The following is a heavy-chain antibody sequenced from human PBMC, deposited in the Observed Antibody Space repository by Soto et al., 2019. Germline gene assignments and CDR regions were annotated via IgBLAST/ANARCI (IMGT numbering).Heavy chain of an antibody. V-gene: IGHV4-39*01. Sequence: PSETLSLTCNVCGGSITNSGYYWGRIRQPPGKGLEWIGSIYYSGSTYYSPSLKSRVTISVDTSKNQFSLNLTSVTAADTAVYFCARSRYTGTYSGRFLDYWGQGSLVTVSS. CDR1: GGSITNSGYY. CDR3: ARSRYTGTYSGRFLDY. D-gene: IGHD1-26*01. J-gene: IGHJ4*02. CDR2: IYYSGST.